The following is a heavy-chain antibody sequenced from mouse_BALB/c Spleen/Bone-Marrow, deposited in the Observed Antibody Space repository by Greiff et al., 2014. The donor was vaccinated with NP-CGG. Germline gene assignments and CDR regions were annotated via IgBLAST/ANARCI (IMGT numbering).Heavy chain of an antibody. CDR2: ISYSGST. CDR3: AINPYYSGFAY. Sequence: VQLQQSGPGLVKPSQSLSLTCTVTGYSITSDYAWNWIRQFPGNKLEWMGYISYSGSTGYNPSLKSRISITRDTSKNQFFLQLNSVTTEDTATYYCAINPYYSGFAYWGQGTLVTVSA. V-gene: IGHV3-2*02. CDR1: GYSITSDYA. D-gene: IGHD2-10*01. J-gene: IGHJ3*01.